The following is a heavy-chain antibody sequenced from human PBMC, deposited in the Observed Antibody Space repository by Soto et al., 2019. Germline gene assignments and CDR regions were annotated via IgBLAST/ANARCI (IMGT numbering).Heavy chain of an antibody. CDR3: AKEFDGHRYDFWSGYDY. D-gene: IGHD3-3*01. V-gene: IGHV3-23*01. Sequence: GGSLGLSCAASGFTFSSYAMSWVRQAPGKGLEWVSAISGSGGSTYYADSVKGRFTISRDNSKNTLYLQMNSLRAEDTAVYYCAKEFDGHRYDFWSGYDYWGQGTLVTVSS. CDR2: ISGSGGST. CDR1: GFTFSSYA. J-gene: IGHJ4*02.